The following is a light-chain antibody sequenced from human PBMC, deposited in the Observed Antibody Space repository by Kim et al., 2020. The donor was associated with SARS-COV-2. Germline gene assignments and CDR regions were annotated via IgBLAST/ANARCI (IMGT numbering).Light chain of an antibody. CDR1: QSVSSY. J-gene: IGKJ2*01. V-gene: IGKV3-11*01. CDR3: QQRSNWYT. Sequence: EIVLTQSPATLSLSPGERATLSCRASQSVSSYLAWYQQKPGQAPRLRIYDASNRATGIPARFSGSGSGTDFTLTISSLEPEDFAVYYCQQRSNWYTFGQGTKLVI. CDR2: DAS.